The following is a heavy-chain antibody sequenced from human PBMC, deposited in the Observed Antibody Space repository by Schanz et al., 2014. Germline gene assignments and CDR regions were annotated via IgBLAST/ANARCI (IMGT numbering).Heavy chain of an antibody. CDR1: GYTFTSYG. D-gene: IGHD3-3*01. CDR3: ARGFDFWDR. J-gene: IGHJ4*02. V-gene: IGHV1-18*01. CDR2: ISAYNGDT. Sequence: QGQLVQSGPEVKEPGASVTVSCKASGYTFTSYGISWVRQAPGQGLEWMGWISAYNGDTNYALKLQGRVTMTTDTSTGTAYMELRSLRSDDTAVYYCARGFDFWDRWGQGTLVIVSS.